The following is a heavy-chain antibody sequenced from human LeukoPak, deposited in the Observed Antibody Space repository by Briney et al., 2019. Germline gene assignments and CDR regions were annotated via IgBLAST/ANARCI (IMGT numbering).Heavy chain of an antibody. CDR2: ISSSSSTI. CDR1: GFTFSSYS. Sequence: GGSLRLSCAASGFTFSSYSMNWVRQAPGKGLEGVSYISSSSSTIYYADSVKGRFTISRDNAKNSLYLQMNSLRAEDTAVYYCAPPESSSSPHWGQGTLVTVSS. D-gene: IGHD6-6*01. J-gene: IGHJ4*02. CDR3: APPESSSSPH. V-gene: IGHV3-48*01.